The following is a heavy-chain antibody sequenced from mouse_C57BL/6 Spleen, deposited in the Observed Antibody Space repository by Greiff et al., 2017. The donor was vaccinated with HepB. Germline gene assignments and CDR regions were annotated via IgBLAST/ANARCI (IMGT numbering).Heavy chain of an antibody. Sequence: EVKLMESGGGLVKPGGSLKLSCAASGFTFSSYTMSWVRQTPEKRLEWVATISGGGGNTYYPDSVKGRFTISRDNAKNTLYLQMSSLRSEDTALYYCARSYYYGSSSYWYFDVWGTGTTVTVSS. CDR2: ISGGGGNT. J-gene: IGHJ1*03. D-gene: IGHD1-1*01. V-gene: IGHV5-9*01. CDR1: GFTFSSYT. CDR3: ARSYYYGSSSYWYFDV.